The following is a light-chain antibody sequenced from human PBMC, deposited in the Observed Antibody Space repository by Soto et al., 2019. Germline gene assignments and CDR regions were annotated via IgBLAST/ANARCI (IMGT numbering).Light chain of an antibody. CDR3: QQRSHWL. CDR2: DAS. V-gene: IGKV3-11*01. Sequence: EIVLTQSPATLSLYPGERATLSCRASQSVSSYLAWYQQKPGQAPRLLIYDASNRATGIPARFSGSGSGTDFTLTISSLEPEDFAVYYCQQRSHWLFGGGTKVEIK. J-gene: IGKJ4*01. CDR1: QSVSSY.